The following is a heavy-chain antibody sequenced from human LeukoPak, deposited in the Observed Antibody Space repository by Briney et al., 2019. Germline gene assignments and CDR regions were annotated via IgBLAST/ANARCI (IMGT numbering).Heavy chain of an antibody. CDR1: GFTFSTYS. V-gene: IGHV3-48*02. J-gene: IGHJ4*02. CDR3: ARDRPNTGFDFDY. Sequence: TGGSLRLSCAASGFTFSTYSMNWVRQAPGKGLEWLSYITSDSSTIYYADSVRGRFTISRDNAKNSLYLQMDSLRDEDTAVYCCARDRPNTGFDFDYWGRGTLVTVSS. CDR2: ITSDSSTI. D-gene: IGHD3-10*01.